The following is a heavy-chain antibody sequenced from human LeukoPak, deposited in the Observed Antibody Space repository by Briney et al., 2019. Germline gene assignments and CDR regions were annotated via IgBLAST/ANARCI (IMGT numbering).Heavy chain of an antibody. J-gene: IGHJ5*02. D-gene: IGHD1-7*01. Sequence: ASVKVSCKASGYTFSNYGMSWVRQAPGQGLEWMGWISAKNGNTDYAQKLQGRVTMTTDTSTSTAYMELRSLRSDDTAVYYCARGGCQVELLCRPRKYWFDPWGQGTLVTVSS. CDR3: ARGGCQVELLCRPRKYWFDP. CDR1: GYTFSNYG. V-gene: IGHV1-18*01. CDR2: ISAKNGNT.